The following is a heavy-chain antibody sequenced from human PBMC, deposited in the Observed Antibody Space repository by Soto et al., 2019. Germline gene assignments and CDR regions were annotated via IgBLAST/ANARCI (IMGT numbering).Heavy chain of an antibody. CDR2: IWYDGSNK. V-gene: IGHV3-33*01. D-gene: IGHD6-19*01. J-gene: IGHJ4*02. CDR3: ARDVEAVAGTPLDY. Sequence: GGSLRLSCAASGFTFSSYGMHWVRQAPGKGLEWVAVIWYDGSNKYYADSVKGRFTISRDNSKNTLYLQMNSLRAEDTAVYYCARDVEAVAGTPLDYWGQGTLVTVSS. CDR1: GFTFSSYG.